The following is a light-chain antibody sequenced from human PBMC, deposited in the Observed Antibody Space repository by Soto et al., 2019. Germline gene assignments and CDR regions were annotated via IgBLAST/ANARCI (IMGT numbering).Light chain of an antibody. V-gene: IGKV1-5*01. J-gene: IGKJ1*01. Sequence: DIQITQSASTVSASVGDRVTITCRASQSISNWLAWYQQKPGKAPKLLIYDASSLERGVPSRFSGSGSGTEFTLTISSLQSEDFEIYYCQQYNSYSTFGQGTKVDIK. CDR3: QQYNSYST. CDR1: QSISNW. CDR2: DAS.